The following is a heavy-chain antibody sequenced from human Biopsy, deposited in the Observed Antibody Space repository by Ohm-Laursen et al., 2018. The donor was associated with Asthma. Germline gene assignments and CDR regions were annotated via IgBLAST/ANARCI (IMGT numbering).Heavy chain of an antibody. CDR1: GFSFADCA. CDR3: AKSADYYDSTDYLDF. V-gene: IGHV3-9*01. Sequence: SLRLSCTASGFSFADCAMHWVRQAPGKGLEWVSSISWYSGNIDYADSVKGRFTISRDNAKNSLYLQMQSLRPEDTAFYYCAKSADYYDSTDYLDFWGRGTLVTVSS. CDR2: ISWYSGNI. D-gene: IGHD3-22*01. J-gene: IGHJ4*01.